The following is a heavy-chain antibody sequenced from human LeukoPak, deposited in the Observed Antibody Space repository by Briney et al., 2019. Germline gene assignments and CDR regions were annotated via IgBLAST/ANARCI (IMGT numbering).Heavy chain of an antibody. CDR3: ARDVEYYTFDY. D-gene: IGHD2-2*02. Sequence: GGSLRLSCAASGFTFSSHWMSWVRQAPGKGLEWVAIINKDGSATYFLDSVKGRFTISRDNAKNSLYLQMNSLRAEDAAVYYCARDVEYYTFDYWGQGTLVTVSS. J-gene: IGHJ4*02. CDR1: GFTFSSHW. V-gene: IGHV3-7*05. CDR2: INKDGSAT.